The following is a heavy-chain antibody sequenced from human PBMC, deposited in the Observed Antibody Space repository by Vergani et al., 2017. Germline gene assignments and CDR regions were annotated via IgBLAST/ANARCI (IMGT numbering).Heavy chain of an antibody. CDR3: ARSSSSARYYYYYMDV. Sequence: EVQLLESGGGLVQPGGSLRLSCAASGFTFSSYAMSWVRQAPGKGLEWVSAISGSGGSTYYADSVKGRFTISRDNAKNSLYLQMNSLRAEDTAVYYCARSSSSARYYYYYMDVWGKGTTVTVSS. V-gene: IGHV3-23*01. CDR1: GFTFSSYA. CDR2: ISGSGGST. D-gene: IGHD6-6*01. J-gene: IGHJ6*03.